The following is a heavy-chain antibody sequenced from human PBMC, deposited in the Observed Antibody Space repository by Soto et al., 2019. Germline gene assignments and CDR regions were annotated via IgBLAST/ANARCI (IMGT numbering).Heavy chain of an antibody. D-gene: IGHD6-19*01. Sequence: ESGPTLVNPTQTLTLTCAFSGVSLSTSGMCVSWIRQPPGKALEWLALIDWDDDKYYSTSLKTRLTISKDTSKNQVVLTMTNMDPVDTATYYCARIAVAGTLHYYGMDVWGQGTTVTVSS. CDR3: ARIAVAGTLHYYGMDV. CDR1: GVSLSTSGMC. V-gene: IGHV2-70*01. CDR2: IDWDDDK. J-gene: IGHJ6*02.